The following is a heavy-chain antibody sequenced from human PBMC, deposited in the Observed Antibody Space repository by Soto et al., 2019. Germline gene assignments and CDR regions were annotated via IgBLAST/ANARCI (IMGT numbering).Heavy chain of an antibody. CDR3: ARFSYSSSWVGVWYYYYGMDV. CDR2: ISAYNGNT. V-gene: IGHV1-18*01. CDR1: GYTFTSYG. J-gene: IGHJ6*02. D-gene: IGHD6-13*01. Sequence: ASVKVSCKASGYTFTSYGISWVRQAPGQGLEWMGWISAYNGNTNYAQKLQGSVTMTTDTSTSTAYMELRSLRSDDTAVYYCARFSYSSSWVGVWYYYYGMDVWGQGTTVTVSS.